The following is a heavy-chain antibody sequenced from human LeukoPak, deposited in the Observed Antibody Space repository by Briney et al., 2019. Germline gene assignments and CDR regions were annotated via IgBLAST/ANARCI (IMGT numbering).Heavy chain of an antibody. CDR1: GFTFSSYA. CDR3: AKDRTQQLVMVDWFDP. D-gene: IGHD6-13*01. J-gene: IGHJ5*02. Sequence: HPGGSLRLSCAASGFTFSSYAMSWVRQAPGKGLEWVSAISGSGGSTYYADSVKGRFTISRDNSKNTLYLQMNSLRAEDTAVYYCAKDRTQQLVMVDWFDPWGQGTLVTVSS. V-gene: IGHV3-23*01. CDR2: ISGSGGST.